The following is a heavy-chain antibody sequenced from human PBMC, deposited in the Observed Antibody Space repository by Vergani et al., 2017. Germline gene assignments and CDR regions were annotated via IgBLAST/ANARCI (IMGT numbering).Heavy chain of an antibody. CDR2: IIPIFGTA. J-gene: IGHJ4*02. Sequence: QVQLVQSGAEVKKPGSSVKVSCKASGGTFSSYAISWVRQAPGQGLEWMGGIIPIFGTANYAQKFQGRVTITADESTSTAYMELSSLRSEDTAVYYCARRALGDYYYGSGSYYRERDFDYWGQGTLVTVSS. CDR3: ARRALGDYYYGSGSYYRERDFDY. V-gene: IGHV1-69*01. CDR1: GGTFSSYA. D-gene: IGHD3-10*01.